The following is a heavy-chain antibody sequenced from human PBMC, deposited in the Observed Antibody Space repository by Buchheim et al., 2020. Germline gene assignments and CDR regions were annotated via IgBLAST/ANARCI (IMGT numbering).Heavy chain of an antibody. J-gene: IGHJ4*02. CDR3: VRGTSPGGNTGVADY. CDR2: LGIDGSDP. V-gene: IGHV3-74*01. D-gene: IGHD3-16*01. CDR1: GFTFSIYW. Sequence: EVQLVESGGGLVQPGGSLRLSCAASGFTFSIYWMHWVRQAPGKGLVWVSRLGIDGSDPDYADSVRGRFTISRDNAQSTLLLQMNGLRDEDTAVYYCVRGTSPGGNTGVADYWGQGTL.